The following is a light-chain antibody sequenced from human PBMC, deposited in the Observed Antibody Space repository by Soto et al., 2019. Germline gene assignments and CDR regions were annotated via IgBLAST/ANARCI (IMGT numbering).Light chain of an antibody. CDR1: QNVNNY. V-gene: IGKV3-11*01. CDR2: DAS. Sequence: EIVLTQSPATLSLSPGEGATLSCRASQNVNNYLAWYQQKPGQAPRLLIYDASNRATGIPARFSGSGSGTDFTLTISSLDPEDFGVYYCQQRRNWPRTFGQGTKVEIK. J-gene: IGKJ1*01. CDR3: QQRRNWPRT.